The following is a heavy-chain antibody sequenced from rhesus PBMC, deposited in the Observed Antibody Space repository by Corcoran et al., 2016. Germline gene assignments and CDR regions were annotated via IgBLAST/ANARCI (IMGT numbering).Heavy chain of an antibody. CDR2: ISGSGGST. Sequence: QVQLQESGPGLVKPSATLSLTCAVSVGSISNDYWSWPRQPPVTGLEWIGRISGSGGSTDYNPSLKSRVTISTDTSKNQFSLRLRSVTAADTAVYYCASRVLDGINNYVFAFDYWGQGVLVTVSS. J-gene: IGHJ4*01. CDR1: VGSISNDY. V-gene: IGHV4-173*01. CDR3: ASRVLDGINNYVFAFDY. D-gene: IGHD3-3*01.